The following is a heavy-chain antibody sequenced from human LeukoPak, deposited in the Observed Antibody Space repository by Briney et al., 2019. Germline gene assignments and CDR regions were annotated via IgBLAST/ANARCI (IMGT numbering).Heavy chain of an antibody. CDR2: INWNGGST. J-gene: IGHJ6*03. V-gene: IGHV3-20*04. CDR1: GFTFDDYV. D-gene: IGHD3-10*01. Sequence: GWSLRLSCAASGFTFDDYVMSWVRQAPPKGLEWVSGINWNGGSTGYADSLKGRFTISRDNAKNSLYLQMNSLSAEDTALYYCARGRAGMVRGVIVYMDVWGKGTTVTVSS. CDR3: ARGRAGMVRGVIVYMDV.